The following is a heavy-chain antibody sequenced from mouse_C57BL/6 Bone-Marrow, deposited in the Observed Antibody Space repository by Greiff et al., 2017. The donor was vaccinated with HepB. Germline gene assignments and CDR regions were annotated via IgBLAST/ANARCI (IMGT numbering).Heavy chain of an antibody. CDR2: IYPRDGST. D-gene: IGHD1-1*01. Sequence: VKLMESDAELVKPGASVKISCKVSGYTFTDHTIHWMKQRPEQGLEWIGYIYPRDGSTKYNEKFKGKATLNADKSSSTAYMQLNSLTSDDSAVYFCARSEGRLLRSRYFDVWGTGTTVTVSS. CDR3: ARSEGRLLRSRYFDV. J-gene: IGHJ1*03. CDR1: GYTFTDHT. V-gene: IGHV1-78*01.